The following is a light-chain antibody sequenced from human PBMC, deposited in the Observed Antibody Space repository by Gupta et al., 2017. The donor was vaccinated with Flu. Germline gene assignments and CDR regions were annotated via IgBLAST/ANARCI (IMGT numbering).Light chain of an antibody. Sequence: QSVLPPPPSASGAPGPRVTISCAGSSSNVGKNTVHWYQQLPGTAPHLLIYTNDQRPSGVPDRFSGSKSGTAASVASSGLQAEDEADYYCATGDDSRNCWVFGGGTKLTVL. CDR3: ATGDDSRNCWV. CDR2: TND. V-gene: IGLV1-44*01. CDR1: SSNVGKNT. J-gene: IGLJ3*02.